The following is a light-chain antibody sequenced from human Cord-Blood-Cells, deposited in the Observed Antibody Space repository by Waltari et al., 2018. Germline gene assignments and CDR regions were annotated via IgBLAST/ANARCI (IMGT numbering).Light chain of an antibody. CDR1: QSVSSN. CDR2: GAS. V-gene: IGKV3-15*01. Sequence: EIVMTQSPATLSVSPGERATLSCRASQSVSSNLAWYQQKPGQAPRLLIYGASTRATGIPARFSGSGSGTEFTLTSSSLQSEDFAVDYCQQYNNWPRTVGQGTKVEIK. CDR3: QQYNNWPRT. J-gene: IGKJ1*01.